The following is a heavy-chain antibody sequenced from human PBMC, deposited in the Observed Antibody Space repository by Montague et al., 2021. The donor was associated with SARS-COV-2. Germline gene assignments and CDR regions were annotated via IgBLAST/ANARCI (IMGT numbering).Heavy chain of an antibody. CDR3: ASSPLRTSGANWYDKYFQH. V-gene: IGHV4-39*07. CDR2: IYYGGTV. D-gene: IGHD1-1*01. J-gene: IGHJ1*01. CDR1: GGSISVSSYY. Sequence: SETLSLTCTVSGGSISVSSYYWVWIRQPPGKGLEWIGSIYYGGTVDYNPSLKSRVTISVDTSNNQFSLKLTSLTAADTAVYSCASSPLRTSGANWYDKYFQHWGQGTRVTVSS.